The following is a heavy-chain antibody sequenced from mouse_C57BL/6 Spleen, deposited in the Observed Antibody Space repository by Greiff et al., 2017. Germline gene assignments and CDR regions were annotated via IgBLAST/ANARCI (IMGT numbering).Heavy chain of an antibody. V-gene: IGHV1-5*01. D-gene: IGHD1-1*01. Sequence: EVQLQQSGTVLARPGASVKMSCKTSGYTFTSYWMHWVKQRPGQGLEWIGAIYPGNSDTSYNQKFKGKAKLTAVTSASTAYMELSSLTNEDSAVYYCTRSGFITTVVAPYFDVWGTGTTVTVSS. CDR3: TRSGFITTVVAPYFDV. J-gene: IGHJ1*03. CDR1: GYTFTSYW. CDR2: IYPGNSDT.